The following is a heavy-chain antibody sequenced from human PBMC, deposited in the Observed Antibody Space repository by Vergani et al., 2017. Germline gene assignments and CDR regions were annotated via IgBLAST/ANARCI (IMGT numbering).Heavy chain of an antibody. CDR2: INQSGST. CDR1: GGSFSGYY. J-gene: IGHJ5*02. V-gene: IGHV4-34*01. Sequence: QVQLQQWGAGLLKPSETLSLTCAVYGGSFSGYYWSWIRQPPGKGLEWIGEINQSGSTNYNPSLKSRVTISVATSKNQFSLKLSSVTAADTAVYYCARGQVSRCSSTSCYSGWFDPWGQGTLVTVSS. CDR3: ARGQVSRCSSTSCYSGWFDP. D-gene: IGHD2-2*01.